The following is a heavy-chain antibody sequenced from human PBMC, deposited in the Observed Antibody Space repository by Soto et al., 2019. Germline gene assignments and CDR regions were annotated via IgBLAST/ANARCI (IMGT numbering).Heavy chain of an antibody. CDR3: ARAAIVVVPAAILDPSKAYCFDY. CDR2: INHSGST. J-gene: IGHJ4*02. CDR1: GGSFSGYY. D-gene: IGHD2-2*01. V-gene: IGHV4-34*01. Sequence: SETLSLTCAVYGGSFSGYYWSWIRQPPGKGLEWIGEINHSGSTNYNPSLKSRVTISVDTSKNQFSLKLSSVTAADTAVYYCARAAIVVVPAAILDPSKAYCFDYWGQGTLVTVSS.